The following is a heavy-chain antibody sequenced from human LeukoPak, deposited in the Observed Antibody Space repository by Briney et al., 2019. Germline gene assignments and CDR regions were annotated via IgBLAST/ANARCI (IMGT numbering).Heavy chain of an antibody. J-gene: IGHJ4*02. Sequence: SETLSLTCTVSRGSISSYYWSWIRQPPGEGPEWIGYIYYSGSTNYNPSLKSRVTISVDTSKSQFSLKLASVTAADTAVYYCARGGSSSSLNHFDYWGQGTLVTVSS. D-gene: IGHD6-13*01. V-gene: IGHV4-59*01. CDR1: RGSISSYY. CDR3: ARGGSSSSLNHFDY. CDR2: IYYSGST.